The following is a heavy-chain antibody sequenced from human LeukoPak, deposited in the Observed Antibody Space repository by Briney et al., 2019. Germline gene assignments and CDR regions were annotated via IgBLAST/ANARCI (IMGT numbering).Heavy chain of an antibody. J-gene: IGHJ4*02. CDR3: AKDLKPEGKWEIDY. CDR1: GVTFNTYT. D-gene: IGHD1-26*01. CDR2: TLGDGRK. Sequence: TGGSLRLSCATSGVTFNTYTVKWVRQAPGKRLEFVTSTLGDGRKYYIDSVQGRFAISRDTSTNTLYLQMDSLRDEATAIYYCAKDLKPEGKWEIDYWGQGTLVTVSS. V-gene: IGHV3-23*01.